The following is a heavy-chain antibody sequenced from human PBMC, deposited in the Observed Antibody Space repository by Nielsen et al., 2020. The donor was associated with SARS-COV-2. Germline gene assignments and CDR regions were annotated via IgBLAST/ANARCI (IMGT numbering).Heavy chain of an antibody. CDR1: GFTFSSYG. V-gene: IGHV3-33*01. Sequence: GGSLRLSCAASGFTFSSYGMHWVRQAPGKGLEWVAVIWYDGSNKYYADSGKGRFTISRDNSKNTLYLQMNSLRAEDTAVYYCARAQVGATFYGGIDYWGQGTLVTVSS. D-gene: IGHD1-26*01. CDR2: IWYDGSNK. CDR3: ARAQVGATFYGGIDY. J-gene: IGHJ4*02.